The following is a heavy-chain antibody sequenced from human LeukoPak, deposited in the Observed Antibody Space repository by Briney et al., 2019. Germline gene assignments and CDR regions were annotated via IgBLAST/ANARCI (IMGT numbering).Heavy chain of an antibody. Sequence: SVKVSCKASGGTFSSYAISWVRQAPGQGLEWMGGIIPIFGTANYAQKFQGRVTITADESTSTAYMELSSLRSEDTAVYYCARDFVPPDGYNYHYFDYWGQGTLVTVSS. V-gene: IGHV1-69*13. CDR1: GGTFSSYA. CDR3: ARDFVPPDGYNYHYFDY. J-gene: IGHJ4*02. CDR2: IIPIFGTA. D-gene: IGHD5-24*01.